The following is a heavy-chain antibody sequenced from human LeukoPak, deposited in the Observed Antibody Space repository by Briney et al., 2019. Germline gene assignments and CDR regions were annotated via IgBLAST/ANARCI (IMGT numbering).Heavy chain of an antibody. CDR1: GGSISSSSYY. CDR3: ARLSVGATRPDY. Sequence: SDTLPLTCAVSGGSISSSSYYWGWIRQPPGKGLEWIGNIHYTGSTYYNPSLKSRVTISVHTSRNQFSLKLSSVTAADTAVYYCARLSVGATRPDYWGQGTLVTVSS. D-gene: IGHD1-26*01. J-gene: IGHJ4*02. V-gene: IGHV4-39*01. CDR2: IHYTGST.